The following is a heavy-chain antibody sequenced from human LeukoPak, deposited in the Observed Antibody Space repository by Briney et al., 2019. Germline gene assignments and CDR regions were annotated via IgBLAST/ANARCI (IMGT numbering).Heavy chain of an antibody. D-gene: IGHD3-3*01. J-gene: IGHJ4*02. CDR1: GGSFSGYY. CDR2: INHSGST. CDR3: ARGHFFWSGYYFY. Sequence: SETLSLTCAVYGGSFSGYYWSWIRQLPGKGLEWIGEINHSGSTNYNPSLKSRVTISVDTSKNQFSLKLSSVTAADTAVYYCARGHFFWSGYYFYWGQGTLVTVSS. V-gene: IGHV4-34*01.